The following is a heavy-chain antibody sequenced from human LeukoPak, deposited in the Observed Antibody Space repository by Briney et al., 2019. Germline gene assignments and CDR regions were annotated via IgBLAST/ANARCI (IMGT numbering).Heavy chain of an antibody. J-gene: IGHJ3*02. Sequence: GGSLRLSCAASGITFSSYSMNWVRQAPGKGLEWVSSISSSSSYIYYADSVKGRFTISRDNAKNSLYLQMNSLRAEDTAVYYCARDTFRYCSSTSCREGAFDIWGQGTMVTVSS. CDR1: GITFSSYS. CDR2: ISSSSSYI. D-gene: IGHD2-2*01. CDR3: ARDTFRYCSSTSCREGAFDI. V-gene: IGHV3-21*01.